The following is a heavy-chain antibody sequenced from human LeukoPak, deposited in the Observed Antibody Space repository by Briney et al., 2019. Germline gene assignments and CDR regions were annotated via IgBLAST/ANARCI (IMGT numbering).Heavy chain of an antibody. J-gene: IGHJ6*02. CDR2: INHSGST. CDR3: ASGYNYYYGMDV. CDR1: GGSFSGYY. Sequence: SETLSLTCAVYGGSFSGYYWSWICQPPGKGLEWIGEINHSGSTNYNPSLKSRVTISVDTSKNQFSLKLSSVTAADTAVYYCASGYNYYYGMDVWGQGTTVTVSS. V-gene: IGHV4-34*01.